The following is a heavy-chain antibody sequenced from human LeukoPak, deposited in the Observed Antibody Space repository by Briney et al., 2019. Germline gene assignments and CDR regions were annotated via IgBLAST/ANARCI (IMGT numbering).Heavy chain of an antibody. CDR3: ARVPIDYYYDSSGYYYVDY. CDR2: ISAYNGNT. J-gene: IGHJ4*02. CDR1: GYTFTIYG. V-gene: IGHV1-18*01. D-gene: IGHD3-22*01. Sequence: ASVKVSCKASGYTFTIYGISWVRQAPGQGLEWMGWISAYNGNTNYAQKLQGRVAMTTDTSTSTAYMELRSLRSDDTAVYYCARVPIDYYYDSSGYYYVDYWGQGTLVTVSS.